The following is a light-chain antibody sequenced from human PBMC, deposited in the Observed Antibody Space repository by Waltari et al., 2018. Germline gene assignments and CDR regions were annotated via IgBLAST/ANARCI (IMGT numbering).Light chain of an antibody. V-gene: IGLV4-69*01. CDR3: QTWDTGTHVV. Sequence: QVVLPQSPSASASLGASVKLTCPPSSGHSSNAISWHQHQPKKGPRYLMKVSSAGSHQKGDGIPDRFSGSSSGTERYLTISSSQSEDEADYYFQTWDTGTHVVFGGGTKLTVL. J-gene: IGLJ2*01. CDR2: VSSAGSH. CDR1: SGHSSNA.